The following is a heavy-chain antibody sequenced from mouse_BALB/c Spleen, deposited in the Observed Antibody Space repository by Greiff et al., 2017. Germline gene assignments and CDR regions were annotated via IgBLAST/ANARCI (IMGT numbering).Heavy chain of an antibody. CDR1: GFSLTSYD. CDR3: VRGARRRGYYFDY. Sequence: QVQLKQSGPGLVAPSQSLSITCTVSGFSLTSYDISWIRQPPGKGLEWLGVIWTGGGTNYNSAFMSRLSISKDNSKSQVFLKMNSLQTDDTAIYYCVRGARRRGYYFDYWGQGTTLTVSS. V-gene: IGHV2-9-2*01. J-gene: IGHJ2*01. CDR2: IWTGGGT. D-gene: IGHD3-1*01.